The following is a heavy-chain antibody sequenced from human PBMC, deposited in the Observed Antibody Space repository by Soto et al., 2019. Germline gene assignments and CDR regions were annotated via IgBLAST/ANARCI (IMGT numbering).Heavy chain of an antibody. J-gene: IGHJ4*02. CDR3: ETGFGVVTTGY. CDR1: GGSFSGYY. Sequence: PSETLSLTCAVYGGSFSGYYWSWIRQPPGKGLEWIGEINHSGSTNYNPSLKSRVTISEDTSKNQFSLKVSSVTAAATAAYYCETGFGVVTTGYWGQVSL. D-gene: IGHD3-3*01. V-gene: IGHV4-34*01. CDR2: INHSGST.